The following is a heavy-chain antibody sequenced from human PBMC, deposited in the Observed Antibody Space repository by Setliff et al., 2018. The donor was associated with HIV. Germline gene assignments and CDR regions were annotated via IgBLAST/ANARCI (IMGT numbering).Heavy chain of an antibody. Sequence: PSETLSLTCAVSGVSVNNDDDYWGWIRQPPGKGLEWIAIIHQSGTAHKRPSLKSRVTISVDKSKNQFSLKLSSVTAADTAVYYCARHHPGGIAAAGLDYWGQGTLVTVSS. V-gene: IGHV4-39*07. CDR2: IHQSGTA. CDR3: ARHHPGGIAAAGLDY. D-gene: IGHD6-13*01. J-gene: IGHJ4*02. CDR1: GVSVNNDDDY.